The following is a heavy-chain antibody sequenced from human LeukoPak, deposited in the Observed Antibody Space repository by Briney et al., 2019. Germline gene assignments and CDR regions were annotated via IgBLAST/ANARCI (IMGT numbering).Heavy chain of an antibody. D-gene: IGHD6-19*01. CDR2: IIPIFGTA. J-gene: IGHJ4*02. Sequence: ASVKVSCKASGGTFISYAISWVRQAPGQGLEWMGGIIPIFGTANYAQKFRGRVTITTDESTSTAYMELSSLRSEDTAVYYCARSEGTVAGTADYWGQGTLVTVSS. CDR1: GGTFISYA. V-gene: IGHV1-69*05. CDR3: ARSEGTVAGTADY.